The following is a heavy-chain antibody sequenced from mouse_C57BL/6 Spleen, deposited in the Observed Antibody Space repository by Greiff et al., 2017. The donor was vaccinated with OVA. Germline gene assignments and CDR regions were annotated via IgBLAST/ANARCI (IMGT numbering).Heavy chain of an antibody. Sequence: QVQLQQPGPELVKPGASVKLSCKASGYTFTSYWMHWVKQRPGQGLEWIGNINPSNGGTNYNEKFKSKATLTVDKSSSTAYMQLSSLTSEDSAVYLCASMAFYPVPYHYAMDHWGQETSDSVLS. V-gene: IGHV1-53*01. CDR1: GYTFTSYW. CDR3: ASMAFYPVPYHYAMDH. CDR2: INPSNGGT. J-gene: IGHJ4*01. D-gene: IGHD1-1*02.